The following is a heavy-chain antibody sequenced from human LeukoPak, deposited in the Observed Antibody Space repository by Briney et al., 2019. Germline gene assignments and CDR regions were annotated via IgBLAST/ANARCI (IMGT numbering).Heavy chain of an antibody. CDR3: GREGVEGLSGPYCFDP. V-gene: IGHV4-31*03. Sequence: SETLSLTCTVSGGSISSGGYYWSWIRQHPGKGLEWIGYIYYIGSTYYNPSLKSRVTISVDTSKNQFSLKLSSVTAADTAVYYCGREGVEGLSGPYCFDPWGQGTLVTVSS. CDR1: GGSISSGGYY. J-gene: IGHJ5*02. CDR2: IYYIGST. D-gene: IGHD1-26*01.